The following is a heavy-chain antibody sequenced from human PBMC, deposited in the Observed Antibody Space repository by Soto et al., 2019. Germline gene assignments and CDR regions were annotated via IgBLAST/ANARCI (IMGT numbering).Heavy chain of an antibody. V-gene: IGHV3-74*01. CDR3: ARGINGDYGSDY. CDR2: IIRDGSTT. J-gene: IGHJ4*02. Sequence: EVQLVESVGGLVQPGGSLRLSCAASGFTFSSYWMHWVRQAPGKGLVWVSRIIRDGSTTNYADSVKGRFTISRDNAKNTLYLQMNSLRAEDTAVYYCARGINGDYGSDYWGQGTLVTVSS. CDR1: GFTFSSYW. D-gene: IGHD4-17*01.